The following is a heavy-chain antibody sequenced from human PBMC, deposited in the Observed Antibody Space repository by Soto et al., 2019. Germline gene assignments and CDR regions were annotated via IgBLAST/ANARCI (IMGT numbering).Heavy chain of an antibody. J-gene: IGHJ4*02. CDR2: ISSTTNYI. CDR3: ARESEDLTSNFDY. CDR1: GFTFSRYS. V-gene: IGHV3-21*01. Sequence: VGSLRLSCAASGFTFSRYSMNWVRQAPGKGLEWVSSISSTTNYIYYADSMKGRFTVSRDNAKNSVYLDMNSLSAEDTAVYYCARESEDLTSNFDYWGQGTLVTVSS.